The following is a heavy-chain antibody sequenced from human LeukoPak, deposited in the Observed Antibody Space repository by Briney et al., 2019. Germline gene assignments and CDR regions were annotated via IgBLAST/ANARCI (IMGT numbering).Heavy chain of an antibody. Sequence: GESLKFSCKGSGYSFASYWITWVRQMPGKGLQWMGRIDPSDSYTNYSPSFQGHVTISADKSISTAYLQWSSLKASDTAMYYCASERYCSSTSCYFDYWGQGTLVTVSS. V-gene: IGHV5-10-1*01. CDR3: ASERYCSSTSCYFDY. CDR1: GYSFASYW. D-gene: IGHD2-2*01. J-gene: IGHJ4*02. CDR2: IDPSDSYT.